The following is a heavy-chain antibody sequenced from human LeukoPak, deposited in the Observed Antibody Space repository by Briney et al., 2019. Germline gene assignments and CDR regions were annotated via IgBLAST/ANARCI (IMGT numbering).Heavy chain of an antibody. CDR3: ARDLGVTMIVVVTPGYMDV. CDR1: GYTFTSYG. D-gene: IGHD3-22*01. V-gene: IGHV1-18*01. Sequence: ASVKVSCKASGYTFTSYGISWVRQAPGQGLEWVGWISAYNGNTNYAQKLQGRVTMTTDTSTSTAYMELRSLRSDDTAVYYCARDLGVTMIVVVTPGYMDVWGKGTTVTVSS. J-gene: IGHJ6*03. CDR2: ISAYNGNT.